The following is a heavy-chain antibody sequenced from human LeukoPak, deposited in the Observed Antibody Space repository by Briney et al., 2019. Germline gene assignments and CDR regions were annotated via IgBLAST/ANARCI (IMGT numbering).Heavy chain of an antibody. Sequence: SETLSLTCAVYGGSFSGYYWSWIRQPPGKGLEWIGEINHSGSTNYNPSLKSRVTISVDTSKNQFSLKLSSVTAADTAVYYCARGLGGHYDILTGYYTRRNWFDPWGQGTLVTVSS. D-gene: IGHD3-9*01. J-gene: IGHJ5*02. V-gene: IGHV4-34*01. CDR3: ARGLGGHYDILTGYYTRRNWFDP. CDR2: INHSGST. CDR1: GGSFSGYY.